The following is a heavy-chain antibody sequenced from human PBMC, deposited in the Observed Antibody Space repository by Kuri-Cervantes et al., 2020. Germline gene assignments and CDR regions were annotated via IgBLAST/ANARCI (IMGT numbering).Heavy chain of an antibody. CDR1: GFILSSYA. Sequence: ETLSLTCTASGFILSSYAMTWVRQAPGKGLEWVSTISRSGGTTYYADSVKGRFTISRDVSKNTLCLQMNSLRDEDTAVYYCARVMPGQWLGHYYYGMDVWGQGTTVTVSS. CDR2: ISRSGGTT. V-gene: IGHV3-23*01. J-gene: IGHJ6*02. CDR3: ARVMPGQWLGHYYYGMDV. D-gene: IGHD6-19*01.